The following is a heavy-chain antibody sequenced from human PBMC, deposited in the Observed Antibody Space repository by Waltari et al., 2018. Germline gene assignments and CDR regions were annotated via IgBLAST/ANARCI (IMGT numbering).Heavy chain of an antibody. J-gene: IGHJ4*02. CDR1: GFSLRDYA. Sequence: EVQLLESGGGLVQPGGSLRLSCAVSGFSLRDYAMPWVRQAPGKGLEWVALIGSSGAATYYADSVKGRFSISRDNSRNTLYLQMNSLRAEDTAMYYCAKRGAPGELWFFDYWGQGNLVTVSS. D-gene: IGHD2-21*01. CDR3: AKRGAPGELWFFDY. CDR2: IGSSGAAT. V-gene: IGHV3-23*01.